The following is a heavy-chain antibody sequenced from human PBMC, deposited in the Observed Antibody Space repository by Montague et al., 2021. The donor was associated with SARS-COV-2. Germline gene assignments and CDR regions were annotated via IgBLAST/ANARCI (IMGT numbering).Heavy chain of an antibody. V-gene: IGHV4-59*01. J-gene: IGHJ3*02. CDR1: GGSITGYY. CDR2: IYYGGAV. D-gene: IGHD4-23*01. Sequence: SETLSLTCTVSGGSITGYYWSWLRRSPGKGLEWIAYIYYGGAVNYNPSLGSRVTISTDTSKNQLSLKVNSVTAADTAVYYCVRDRPYGGPRGAYDIWGQGTVVTVSS. CDR3: VRDRPYGGPRGAYDI.